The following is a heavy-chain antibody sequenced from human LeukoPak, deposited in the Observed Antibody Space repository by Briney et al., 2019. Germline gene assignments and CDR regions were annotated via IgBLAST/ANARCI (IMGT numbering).Heavy chain of an antibody. D-gene: IGHD3-3*01. J-gene: IGHJ4*02. CDR2: IIPILGIA. CDR1: GGTFSSYT. Sequence: SVKVSCKASGGTFSSYTISWVRQAPGQGLEWMGRIIPILGIANYAQKFQGRVTITADKSTSTAYMELSSLRAEDTAVYYCARDKSVVGAFWSAYYKEFDYWGQGTLVTVSS. CDR3: ARDKSVVGAFWSAYYKEFDY. V-gene: IGHV1-69*04.